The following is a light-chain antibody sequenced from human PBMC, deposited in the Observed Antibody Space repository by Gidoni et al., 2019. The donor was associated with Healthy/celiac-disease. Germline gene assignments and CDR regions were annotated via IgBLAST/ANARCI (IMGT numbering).Light chain of an antibody. CDR3: QQYNNWPPVT. CDR1: QSVSSN. CDR2: GAS. J-gene: IGKJ2*01. V-gene: IGKV3-15*01. Sequence: DIVMTQSPATLSVSPGERATLSCRASQSVSSNLAWYQQKPGQAPRLLIYGASTRATGIPARFSGSGSGTEFTLTISSLQSEDFAVYYCQQYNNWPPVTFXXXTKLEIK.